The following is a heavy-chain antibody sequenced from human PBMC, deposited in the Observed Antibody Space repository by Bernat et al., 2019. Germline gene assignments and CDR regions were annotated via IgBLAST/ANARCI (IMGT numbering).Heavy chain of an antibody. V-gene: IGHV3-74*01. CDR3: AREGGYKVNWFDP. CDR1: GFTFSSYW. Sequence: EVQLVESGGGLVQPGGSLRLSCAASGFTFSSYWMHWVRQAPGKGLVWVSRINSDGSSTSYADSVKGRFTISRDNAKNTLYLQMISLIAEDTAVYYCAREGGYKVNWFDPWGQGTLVTVSS. D-gene: IGHD3-22*01. J-gene: IGHJ5*02. CDR2: INSDGSST.